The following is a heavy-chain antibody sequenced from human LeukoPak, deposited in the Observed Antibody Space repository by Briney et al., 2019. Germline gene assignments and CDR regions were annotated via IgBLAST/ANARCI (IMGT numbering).Heavy chain of an antibody. CDR2: INHSGST. V-gene: IGHV4-34*01. CDR3: AQTYGSGSYSLGY. Sequence: SETLSLTCAVYGGSFSGYYWSWIRQPPGKGLEWIGEINHSGSTNYNPSLKSRVTISVDTSKNQFSLKLSSVTAADTAVYYCAQTYGSGSYSLGYWGQGTLVTVSS. CDR1: GGSFSGYY. J-gene: IGHJ4*02. D-gene: IGHD3-10*01.